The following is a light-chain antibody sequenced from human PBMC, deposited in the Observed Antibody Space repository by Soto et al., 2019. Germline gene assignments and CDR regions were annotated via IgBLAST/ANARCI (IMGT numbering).Light chain of an antibody. V-gene: IGLV2-8*01. CDR2: EVS. Sequence: QSVLTQPPSASGSPGQSVTISCTGTSSDVGGYNSVSWYQQHPGKAPKLMIYEVSKRPSGVPDRFSGSKSGNTASLTVSGLQAEDEADYYCSSYAGSNNFEVVFGGGTKVTVL. CDR1: SSDVGGYNS. CDR3: SSYAGSNNFEVV. J-gene: IGLJ2*01.